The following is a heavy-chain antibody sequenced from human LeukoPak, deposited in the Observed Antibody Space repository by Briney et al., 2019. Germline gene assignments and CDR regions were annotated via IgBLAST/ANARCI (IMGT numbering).Heavy chain of an antibody. CDR3: AKGSDDYVWGSYRYTPFDY. CDR1: GYTFTSYT. CDR2: SNACNGNK. Sequence: GASGKVSCKASGYTFTSYTIHWVRQAPGQRLEWMGGSNACNGNKKYSQEFQGSVTIPSDTSASTAYMELSSLRADDTAVYSCAKGSDDYVWGSYRYTPFDYWGQGTLVTVSS. V-gene: IGHV1-3*02. J-gene: IGHJ4*02. D-gene: IGHD3-16*02.